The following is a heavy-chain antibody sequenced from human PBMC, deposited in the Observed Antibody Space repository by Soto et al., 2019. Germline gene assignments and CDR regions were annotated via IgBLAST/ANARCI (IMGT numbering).Heavy chain of an antibody. CDR2: IDWDDDK. CDR3: ARTPRTYYYDSSGYSSYYYYGMDV. V-gene: IGHV2-70*01. J-gene: IGHJ6*02. D-gene: IGHD3-22*01. Sequence: SGPTLVNPTQTLTLTCTFSGFSLSTSGMCVSWIRQPPGKALEWLALIDWDDDKYYSTSLKTRLTISKDTSKNQVVLTMTNMDPVDTATYYCARTPRTYYYDSSGYSSYYYYGMDVWGQGTTVTVS. CDR1: GFSLSTSGMC.